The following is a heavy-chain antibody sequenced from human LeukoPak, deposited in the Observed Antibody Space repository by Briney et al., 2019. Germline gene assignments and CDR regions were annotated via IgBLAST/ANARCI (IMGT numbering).Heavy chain of an antibody. Sequence: ASVKVSCKASGYTLTGYYMHWVRQAPGQGLEWMGAIIPIFGTANYAQKFQGRVTITADESTSTACMELSSLRSEDTAVYYCAREWQFNSGAPTCWFDPWGQGTLVTVSS. CDR3: AREWQFNSGAPTCWFDP. D-gene: IGHD4/OR15-4a*01. CDR1: GYTLTGYY. J-gene: IGHJ5*02. V-gene: IGHV1-69*13. CDR2: IIPIFGTA.